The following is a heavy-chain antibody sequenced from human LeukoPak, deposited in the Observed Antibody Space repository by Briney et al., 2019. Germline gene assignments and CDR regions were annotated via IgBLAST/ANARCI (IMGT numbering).Heavy chain of an antibody. D-gene: IGHD2-21*02. V-gene: IGHV4-34*01. J-gene: IGHJ4*02. CDR3: ARGMTSRFLRGGGDCYSY. Sequence: SETLSLTCAVYGGSFSGYYWSWIRQPPGKGLEWIGEINHSGSTNYNPSLKSRVTISVDTSKNQFSLKLSSVTAADTAVYYCARGMTSRFLRGGGDCYSYWGQGTLVTVSS. CDR1: GGSFSGYY. CDR2: INHSGST.